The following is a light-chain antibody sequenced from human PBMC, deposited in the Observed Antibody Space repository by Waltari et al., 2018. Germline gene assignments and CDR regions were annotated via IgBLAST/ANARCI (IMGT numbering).Light chain of an antibody. Sequence: SSELTQDPAVSVAMGQTVRITCQGDSLRSYYASWYQQRPGQAPILVMYDKNNRPSGVPERFSGSSSDNTASLTITGAQAEDEASYYCHSRDASGVGGSFGGGTKLTVL. V-gene: IGLV3-19*01. CDR2: DKN. CDR3: HSRDASGVGGS. CDR1: SLRSYY. J-gene: IGLJ2*01.